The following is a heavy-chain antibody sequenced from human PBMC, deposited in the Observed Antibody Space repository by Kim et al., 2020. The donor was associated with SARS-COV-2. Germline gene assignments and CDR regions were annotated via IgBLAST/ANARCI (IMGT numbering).Heavy chain of an antibody. J-gene: IGHJ4*02. V-gene: IGHV4-59*11. D-gene: IGHD2-2*01. CDR3: AIDRIGHCSSTSCSLHFDY. CDR2: TYYSGST. CDR1: GGSISSHS. Sequence: SETLSLTCTVSGGSISSHSWSWIRQPPGKGLEWIGYTYYSGSTNYNPSLKSRGTISVDTSKNQFSLKLSSVTAADAAVYYCAIDRIGHCSSTSCSLHFDYWGQGTLVTVSS.